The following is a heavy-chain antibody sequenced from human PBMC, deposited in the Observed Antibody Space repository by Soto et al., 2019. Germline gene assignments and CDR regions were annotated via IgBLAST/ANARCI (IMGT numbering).Heavy chain of an antibody. CDR3: ARWSYYDSSGYFDY. D-gene: IGHD3-22*01. V-gene: IGHV3-30-3*01. CDR1: GFTFSSYA. Sequence: QVQLVESGGGVVQPGRSLRLSCAASGFTFSSYAMHWVRQAPGKGLEWVAVISYDGSNKYYADSVKGRFTISRDNSNNTLYLQMNSLRAEDTAVYYCARWSYYDSSGYFDYWGQGTLVTVSA. CDR2: ISYDGSNK. J-gene: IGHJ4*02.